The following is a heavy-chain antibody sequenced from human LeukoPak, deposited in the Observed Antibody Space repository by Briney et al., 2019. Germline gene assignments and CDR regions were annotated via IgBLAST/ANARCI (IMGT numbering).Heavy chain of an antibody. CDR1: GGSFSGYY. CDR2: INHSGST. J-gene: IGHJ4*02. V-gene: IGHV4-34*01. Sequence: PSETLSLTCAVYGGSFSGYYWSWIRQPPGKGLEWIGEINHSGSTNYNPSLKSRVTISVDTSKKQFSLKLSSVTAADTAVYYCARFLAGGSGSHRGYYFDYWGQGTLVTVSS. CDR3: ARFLAGGSGSHRGYYFDY. D-gene: IGHD3-10*01.